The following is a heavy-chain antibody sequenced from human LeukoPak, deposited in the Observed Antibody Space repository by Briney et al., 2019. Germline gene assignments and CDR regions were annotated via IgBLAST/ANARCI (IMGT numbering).Heavy chain of an antibody. CDR1: GGSISSYY. CDR2: IYYSGST. D-gene: IGHD6-19*01. CDR3: ARAASSGWYIRGLDY. J-gene: IGHJ4*02. V-gene: IGHV4-59*01. Sequence: PSETLSLTCTVSGGSISSYYWSWIRQPPGKGLEWIGYIYYSGSTNYNPSLKSRVTISADTSKNQFSLKLSSVTAADTAVYYCARAASSGWYIRGLDYWGQGTLVTVSS.